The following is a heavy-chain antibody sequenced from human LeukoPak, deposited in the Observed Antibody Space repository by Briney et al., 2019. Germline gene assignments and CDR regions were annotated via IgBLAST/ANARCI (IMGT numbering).Heavy chain of an antibody. D-gene: IGHD3-10*01. CDR1: GGSFSGYY. V-gene: IGHV4-34*01. CDR3: ARGETYYYGSGSYYGHYYMDV. J-gene: IGHJ6*03. CDR2: INHSGST. Sequence: PSQTLSLTCAVYGGSFSGYYWSWIRHPPGKGLEWIGEINHSGSTNYNPSLKSRVTISVDTSKNQFSLKLGSVIAVDTAVYDCARGETYYYGSGSYYGHYYMDVWGKGTTVTVSS.